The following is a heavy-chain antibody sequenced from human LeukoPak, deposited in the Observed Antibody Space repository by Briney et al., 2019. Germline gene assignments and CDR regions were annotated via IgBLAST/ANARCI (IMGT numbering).Heavy chain of an antibody. V-gene: IGHV4-4*07. CDR1: GDSLNTYY. CDR3: ARDKGVERLGGVYFDS. J-gene: IGHJ4*02. Sequence: SETLSLTCTVSGDSLNTYYWDWIRQPAGKGLEWIGRIHHSGATNYNPSLKSRVTMSVDTSKNQFSLILRSVTAAYPAVYYCARDKGVERLGGVYFDSWGQGTLVIVSS. D-gene: IGHD1-26*01. CDR2: IHHSGAT.